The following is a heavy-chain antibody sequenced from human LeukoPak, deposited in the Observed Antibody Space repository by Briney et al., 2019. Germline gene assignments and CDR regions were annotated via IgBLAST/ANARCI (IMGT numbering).Heavy chain of an antibody. V-gene: IGHV1-18*01. J-gene: IGHJ4*02. CDR3: ARELLWFGELFHFDY. CDR2: ISAYNGNT. D-gene: IGHD3-10*01. CDR1: GYTFTSYG. Sequence: ASVKVSCKASGYTFTSYGISWVRQAPGQGLEWMGWISAYNGNTNYAQKLQGRVTMTTDTSTSTAYMELRSLRSDDTAVYYCARELLWFGELFHFDYWGQGTLVTVSS.